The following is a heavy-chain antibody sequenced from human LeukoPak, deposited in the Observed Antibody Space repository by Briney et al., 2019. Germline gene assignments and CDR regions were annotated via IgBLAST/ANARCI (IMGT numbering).Heavy chain of an antibody. CDR1: GFTFNTYA. Sequence: SGGSLRLSCAASGFTFNTYAMSWVRQAPGKGLEWVSLISGSGDSTYYADPVKGRFTISRDNSKNTLYLQMNSLRAEDTAVYYCARGGSYLSAFDIWGQGTMVTVSS. V-gene: IGHV3-23*01. J-gene: IGHJ3*02. CDR3: ARGGSYLSAFDI. D-gene: IGHD1-26*01. CDR2: ISGSGDST.